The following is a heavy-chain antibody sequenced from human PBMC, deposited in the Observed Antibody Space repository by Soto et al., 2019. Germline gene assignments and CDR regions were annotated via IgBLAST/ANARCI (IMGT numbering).Heavy chain of an antibody. V-gene: IGHV4-30-4*01. J-gene: IGHJ6*02. CDR1: GGSISSGDYY. CDR2: IYYSGST. CDR3: ARGEDYYESSGYYYYYYGRDV. D-gene: IGHD3-22*01. Sequence: SETLSLTCTVSGGSISSGDYYWSWIRQPPGKGLEWIGYIYYSGSTYYKPSLKSRVTISVDTSKNQFSLKLSSVTAADTAVYYCARGEDYYESSGYYYYYYGRDVWGQGTTVTVSS.